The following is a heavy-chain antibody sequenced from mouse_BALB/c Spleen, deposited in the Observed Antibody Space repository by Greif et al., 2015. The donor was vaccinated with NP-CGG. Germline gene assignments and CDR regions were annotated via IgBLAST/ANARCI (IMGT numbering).Heavy chain of an antibody. V-gene: IGHV7-3*02. CDR3: ARDKTMITTPFAY. Sequence: EVQVVESGGGLVQPGGSLRLSCATSGFTFTDYYMSWVRQPPGKALEWLGFIRNKVNGYTTEYSASVKGRFTISRDNSQSILYLQMNTLGAEDSATYYCARDKTMITTPFAYWGQGTLVTVSA. D-gene: IGHD2-4*01. CDR1: GFTFTDYY. J-gene: IGHJ3*01. CDR2: IRNKVNGYTT.